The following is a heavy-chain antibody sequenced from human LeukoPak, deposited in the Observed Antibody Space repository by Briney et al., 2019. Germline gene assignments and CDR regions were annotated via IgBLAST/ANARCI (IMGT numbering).Heavy chain of an antibody. Sequence: ASVKVSCKASGGTFSSYAISWVRQAPGQGLEWMGIINPSGGSTSYAQKFQGRVTMTRDTSTSTVYMELSSLRSEGTAVYYCVLVVVISYYFDYWGQGTLVTVSS. CDR2: INPSGGST. D-gene: IGHD3-22*01. J-gene: IGHJ4*02. CDR3: VLVVVISYYFDY. V-gene: IGHV1-46*01. CDR1: GGTFSSYA.